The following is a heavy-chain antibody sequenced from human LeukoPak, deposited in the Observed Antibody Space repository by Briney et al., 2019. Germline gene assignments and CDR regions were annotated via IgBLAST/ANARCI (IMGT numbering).Heavy chain of an antibody. CDR3: AREGGAGQGFDY. CDR1: GGTFSSYT. J-gene: IGHJ4*02. Sequence: SVKVSCKASGGTFSSYTISWVRQAPGQGLEWMGRIIPILGIANYAQKFQGRVTITADKSTSTAYMELSSLRPEDTAVYYCAREGGAGQGFDYWGQGTLVTVSS. V-gene: IGHV1-69*04. CDR2: IIPILGIA.